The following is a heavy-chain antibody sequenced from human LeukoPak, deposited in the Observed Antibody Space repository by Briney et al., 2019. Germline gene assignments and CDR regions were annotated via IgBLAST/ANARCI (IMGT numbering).Heavy chain of an antibody. V-gene: IGHV4-59*08. J-gene: IGHJ5*02. Sequence: KPSETLSLTCTVSGGSISSYYWSWIRQPPGKGLEWIGYIYYSGSTNYNPSLKSRVTISVDTSKNQFSLKLSSVTAADTAVYYCARSVRSSSWYDGGTNWFDPWGQGTLVTVSS. CDR1: GGSISSYY. CDR3: ARSVRSSSWYDGGTNWFDP. D-gene: IGHD6-13*01. CDR2: IYYSGST.